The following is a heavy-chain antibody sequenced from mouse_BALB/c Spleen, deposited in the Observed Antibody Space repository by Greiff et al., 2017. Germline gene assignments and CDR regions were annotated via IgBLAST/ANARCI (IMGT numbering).Heavy chain of an antibody. CDR1: GFSLTRYG. CDR3: AKGRKEGYLDY. Sequence: VKVVESGPGLVAPSQCLSITCTVSGFSLTRYGVSWVRQPPGEGLEWLGVIWGDGSTNYHSALMSRLSISKDNSKSQVFLKLNSLQTDDTATYYSAKGRKEGYLDYWGQGTTLTVSS. V-gene: IGHV2-3*01. CDR2: IWGDGST. J-gene: IGHJ2*01.